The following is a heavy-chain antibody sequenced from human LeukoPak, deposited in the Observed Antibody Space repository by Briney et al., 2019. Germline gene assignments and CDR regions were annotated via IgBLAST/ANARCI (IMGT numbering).Heavy chain of an antibody. Sequence: GASLQISCMGSGYSFTSYWIAWVRQLPGKGLEWMGFISPADSDTRYSPSFQGQVTISADKSINTAYLQWSSLKASDTAMYYCARPAYCGSDCLAVWGQGTLVTVSS. CDR2: ISPADSDT. J-gene: IGHJ4*02. CDR3: ARPAYCGSDCLAV. CDR1: GYSFTSYW. V-gene: IGHV5-51*01. D-gene: IGHD2-21*02.